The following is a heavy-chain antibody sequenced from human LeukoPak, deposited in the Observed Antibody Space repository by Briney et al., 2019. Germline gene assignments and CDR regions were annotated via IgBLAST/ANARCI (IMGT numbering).Heavy chain of an antibody. Sequence: ASVKVSCKASGGTFSSYAISWVRQAPGQGLEWMGWISAYNGNTNYAQKLQGRVTMTTDTSTSTAYMELRSLRSDDTAVYYCARSSYGSGSYYFDYWGQGTLVTVSS. CDR3: ARSSYGSGSYYFDY. J-gene: IGHJ4*02. D-gene: IGHD3-10*01. CDR1: GGTFSSYA. V-gene: IGHV1-18*01. CDR2: ISAYNGNT.